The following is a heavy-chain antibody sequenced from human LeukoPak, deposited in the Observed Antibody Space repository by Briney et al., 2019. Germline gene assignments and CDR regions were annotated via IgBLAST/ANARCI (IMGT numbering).Heavy chain of an antibody. CDR1: NGSITSGGYY. CDR3: ARGGVVTTTPRFDP. Sequence: PSQTLYLTCTVSNGSITSGGYYWSWLRQHPGKGLEWIGHIYHTGSTYYNSSLKSRLTMSVDTSKNEFSLRLNSVTVADTAVYYCARGGVVTTTPRFDPWGQGTLVTVSS. V-gene: IGHV4-31*03. D-gene: IGHD4-11*01. CDR2: IYHTGST. J-gene: IGHJ5*02.